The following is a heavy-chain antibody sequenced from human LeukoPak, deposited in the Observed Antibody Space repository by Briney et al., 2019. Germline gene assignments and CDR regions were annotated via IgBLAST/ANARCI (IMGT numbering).Heavy chain of an antibody. CDR2: INTDGSRT. V-gene: IGHV3-74*01. Sequence: GGSLRLSCAASGFTFSNYWMHWVRQAPGKGLVWVSRINTDGSRTSYADSVKGRFTISRDNAKNTLYLQMNSLRVEDTAVYYCARATKGRITILGVVTDAFDIWGQGTMVTVSS. CDR3: ARATKGRITILGVVTDAFDI. CDR1: GFTFSNYW. J-gene: IGHJ3*02. D-gene: IGHD3-3*01.